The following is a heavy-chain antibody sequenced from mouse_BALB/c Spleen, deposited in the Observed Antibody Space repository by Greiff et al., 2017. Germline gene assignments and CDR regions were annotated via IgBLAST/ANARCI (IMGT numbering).Heavy chain of an antibody. CDR3: ASSLYGNYFDY. J-gene: IGHJ2*01. V-gene: IGHV1S137*01. Sequence: QVQLKQSGAELVRPGVSVKISCKGSGYTFTDYAMHWVKQSHAKSLEWIGVISTYYGDASYNQKFKGKATMTVDKSSSTAYMELARLTSEDSAIYYCASSLYGNYFDYWGQGTTLTVSS. CDR1: GYTFTDYA. D-gene: IGHD2-1*01. CDR2: ISTYYGDA.